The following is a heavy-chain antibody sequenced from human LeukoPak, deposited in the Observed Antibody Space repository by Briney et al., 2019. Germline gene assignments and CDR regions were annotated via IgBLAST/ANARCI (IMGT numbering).Heavy chain of an antibody. Sequence: GGSPRLSCAASGFTFSSYAMSWVRQAPGKGLEWVSAISGSGGSTYYADSVKGRFTISRDNSKNTLYLQMNSLRAEDTAVYYCAKGWDLVRRWIQLCFDYWGQGTLVTVSS. J-gene: IGHJ4*02. CDR1: GFTFSSYA. D-gene: IGHD5-18*01. CDR2: ISGSGGST. V-gene: IGHV3-23*01. CDR3: AKGWDLVRRWIQLCFDY.